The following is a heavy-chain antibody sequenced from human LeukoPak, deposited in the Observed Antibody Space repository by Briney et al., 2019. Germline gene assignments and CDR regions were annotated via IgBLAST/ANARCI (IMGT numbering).Heavy chain of an antibody. D-gene: IGHD6-13*01. V-gene: IGHV4-30-4*01. Sequence: SQTLSLTCTVSGGSISSGDYYWSWIRQPPGKGLEWIGYIYYSGSTYYNPSLKSRVTISVDTSKNQFSLKLSSVTAADTAVYYCAREKGHYSSSWYGWFDPLGPGNPGHRLL. CDR3: AREKGHYSSSWYGWFDP. CDR1: GGSISSGDYY. J-gene: IGHJ5*02. CDR2: IYYSGST.